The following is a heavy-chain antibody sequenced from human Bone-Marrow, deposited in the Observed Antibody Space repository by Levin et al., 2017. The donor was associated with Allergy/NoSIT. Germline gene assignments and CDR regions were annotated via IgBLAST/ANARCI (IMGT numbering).Heavy chain of an antibody. CDR2: ISWNSDKI. V-gene: IGHV3-9*01. D-gene: IGHD6-13*01. J-gene: IGHJ4*02. Sequence: SLKISCAASGFTFNDYAMHWVRQAPGKGLEWVSGISWNSDKIDYADSVKGRFTISRDNAENSLHLQMNSLRAEDTALYYCAKDERPYSSSHYYFGYWGQGTLVTVSS. CDR1: GFTFNDYA. CDR3: AKDERPYSSSHYYFGY.